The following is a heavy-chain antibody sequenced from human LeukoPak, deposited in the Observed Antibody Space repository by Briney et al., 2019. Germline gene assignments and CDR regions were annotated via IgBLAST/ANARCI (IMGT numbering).Heavy chain of an antibody. CDR3: ARVYCSGGSCYFYFDY. J-gene: IGHJ4*02. Sequence: GGSLRLSCAASGFTFSNAWMSWVRQAPGKGLEWVSSISSSSSYIYYADSVKGRFTISRDNAKNSLYLQMNSLRAEDTAVYYCARVYCSGGSCYFYFDYWGQGTLVTVSS. D-gene: IGHD2-15*01. V-gene: IGHV3-21*01. CDR1: GFTFSNAW. CDR2: ISSSSSYI.